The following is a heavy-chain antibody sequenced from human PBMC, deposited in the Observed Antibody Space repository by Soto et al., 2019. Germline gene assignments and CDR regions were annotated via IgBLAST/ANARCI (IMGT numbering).Heavy chain of an antibody. CDR1: GGSVSSGAYY. CDR3: ARARLRAVYAFDI. Sequence: QVQLQESDAGLVKASQTLSLTCTVSGGSVSSGAYYWTWIRQRPGKGLEWIGYIYYSGSTYYSPSLKSRLSISLDTSKNQFSLRLSSVTAADTAMYYCARARLRAVYAFDIWGQGTRSPSLQ. V-gene: IGHV4-31*03. J-gene: IGHJ3*02. CDR2: IYYSGST. D-gene: IGHD5-12*01.